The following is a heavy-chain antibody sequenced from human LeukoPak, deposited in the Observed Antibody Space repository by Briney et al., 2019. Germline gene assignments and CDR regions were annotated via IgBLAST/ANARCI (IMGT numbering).Heavy chain of an antibody. J-gene: IGHJ6*03. CDR3: ARGVVTDDYYMDV. Sequence: SETLSLTCSVSGGSITSGRYYWTWIRQPAGKGLEWIGRLYTNDNTNYDPSLESRVSISVDTSKSQFYLQLTSVTAADTAVYFCARGVVTDDYYMDVWGKGITVIASS. V-gene: IGHV4-61*02. CDR1: GGSITSGRYY. CDR2: LYTNDNT. D-gene: IGHD2-21*02.